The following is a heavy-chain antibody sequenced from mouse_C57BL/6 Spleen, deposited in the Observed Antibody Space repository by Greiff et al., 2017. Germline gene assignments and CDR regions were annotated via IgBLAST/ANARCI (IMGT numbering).Heavy chain of an antibody. CDR3: ARMVTPYYYAMDY. Sequence: VQLQQSGAELVMPGASVKLSCKASGYTFTSYWMHWVKQRPGQGLEWIGEIDPSDSYTNYNQKFKGKSTLTVDKSSSTAYMQLSSLTSEDSAVYYCARMVTPYYYAMDYWGQGTSVTVSS. D-gene: IGHD2-1*01. J-gene: IGHJ4*01. CDR1: GYTFTSYW. V-gene: IGHV1-69*01. CDR2: IDPSDSYT.